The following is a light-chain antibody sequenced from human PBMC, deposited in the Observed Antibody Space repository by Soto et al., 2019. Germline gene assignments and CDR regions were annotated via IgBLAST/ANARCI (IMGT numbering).Light chain of an antibody. CDR3: QEYENTPGT. V-gene: IGKV3-20*01. J-gene: IGKJ5*01. CDR1: QSLSINY. CDR2: AAS. Sequence: DNVLTQSPCTLSLSPGERATLSCRASQSLSINYVAWYQQRPGQAPRLRIYAASSRAAGIPDRFSGSGSGTDFTLDISRLEPEDFAVYYCQEYENTPGTFGRGTRLEIK.